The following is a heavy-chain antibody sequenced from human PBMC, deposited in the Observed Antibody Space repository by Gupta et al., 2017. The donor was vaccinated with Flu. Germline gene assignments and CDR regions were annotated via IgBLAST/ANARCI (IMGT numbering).Heavy chain of an antibody. D-gene: IGHD4-17*01. CDR1: TFSSYG. V-gene: IGHV3-33*01. Sequence: TFSSYGMHWVRQAPGKGLEWVAVIWYDGSNKYYADSVKGRFTISRDNSKNTLYLQMNSLRAEDTAVYYCARDLTDDYGVDYWGQGTLVTVSS. J-gene: IGHJ4*02. CDR2: IWYDGSNK. CDR3: ARDLTDDYGVDY.